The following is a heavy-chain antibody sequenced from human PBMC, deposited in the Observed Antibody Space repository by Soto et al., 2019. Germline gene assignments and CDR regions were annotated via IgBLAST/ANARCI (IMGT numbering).Heavy chain of an antibody. J-gene: IGHJ6*02. CDR2: ISGGGDST. D-gene: IGHD6-6*01. V-gene: IGHV3-23*01. Sequence: EVQLLESGGALVQPGGSLRLSCAASGVFFSNYHMSWVRQSPGKGLQWVAAISGGGDSTYYADSVRGRFTISRDNSENTLWLQMNSLKAGDTAVYYCVKYGGDAARHTFYYGLDVWGQGTTVTVSS. CDR1: GVFFSNYH. CDR3: VKYGGDAARHTFYYGLDV.